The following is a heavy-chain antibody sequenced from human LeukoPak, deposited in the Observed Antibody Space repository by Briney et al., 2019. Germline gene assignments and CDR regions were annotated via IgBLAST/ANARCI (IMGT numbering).Heavy chain of an antibody. J-gene: IGHJ5*02. V-gene: IGHV1-69*04. CDR3: AREVAAAGTIISYNWFDP. D-gene: IGHD6-13*01. Sequence: GASVKVSCKASGGTFSSYAISWVRQAPGQGLEWMGRIIPILGIANYAQKFQGRVTITADKSASTAYMELSSLRSEDTAVYYCAREVAAAGTIISYNWFDPWGQGTLVTVSS. CDR2: IIPILGIA. CDR1: GGTFSSYA.